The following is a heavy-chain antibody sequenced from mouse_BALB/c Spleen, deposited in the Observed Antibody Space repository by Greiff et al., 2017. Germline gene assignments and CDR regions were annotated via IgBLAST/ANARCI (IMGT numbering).Heavy chain of an antibody. D-gene: IGHD2-14*01. V-gene: IGHV1-14*01. Sequence: EVQLQQSGPELVKPGASVKMSCKASGYTFTSYVMHWVKQKPGQGLEWIGYINPYNDGTKYNEKFKGKATLTSDNSSSTAYMELSSLTSEDSAVYYCAGRYDPHWYFDVWGAGTTVTVSA. CDR3: AGRYDPHWYFDV. CDR2: INPYNDGT. J-gene: IGHJ1*01. CDR1: GYTFTSYV.